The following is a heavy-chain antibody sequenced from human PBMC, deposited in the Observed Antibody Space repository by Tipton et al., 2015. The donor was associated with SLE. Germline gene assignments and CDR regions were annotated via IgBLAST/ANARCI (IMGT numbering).Heavy chain of an antibody. V-gene: IGHV4-61*02. Sequence: LRLSCTVSGGSISSGLYYWSWIRQPAGKGLEWIGRISTSGSTSYNPSLKSRVTISVDTSKNQFSLMLSSVTAADTAVYYCAREGGYCSRTSCSYFDYWGQGTLVTVSS. D-gene: IGHD2-2*01. CDR2: ISTSGST. J-gene: IGHJ4*02. CDR3: AREGGYCSRTSCSYFDY. CDR1: GGSISSGLYY.